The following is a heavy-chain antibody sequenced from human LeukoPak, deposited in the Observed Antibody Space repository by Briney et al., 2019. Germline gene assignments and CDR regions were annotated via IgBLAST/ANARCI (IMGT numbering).Heavy chain of an antibody. CDR3: ARDEANWGSGAFDI. V-gene: IGHV4-59*01. CDR1: GGSISSYY. CDR2: IYYSGST. J-gene: IGHJ3*02. D-gene: IGHD7-27*01. Sequence: PSETLSLTCTVSGGSISSYYWSWIRQPPGKGLEWIGYIYYSGSTNYNPSLKSRVTISVDTSKNQFSLKLSSVTAADTAVYYCARDEANWGSGAFDIWGQGTMVTVSS.